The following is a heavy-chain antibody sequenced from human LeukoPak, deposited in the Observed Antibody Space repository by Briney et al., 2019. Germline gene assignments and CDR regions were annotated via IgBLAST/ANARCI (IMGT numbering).Heavy chain of an antibody. J-gene: IGHJ6*02. CDR2: INHSGST. D-gene: IGHD4-23*01. CDR3: ARSGLRWSYYYYGMDV. V-gene: IGHV4-34*01. CDR1: GGSFSGYY. Sequence: SETLSLTCAVYGGSFSGYYWSWIRQPPGKGLEWIGEINHSGSTNYNPSLKSRVAISADTSKNQFSLKLSSVTAADTAVYYCARSGLRWSYYYYGMDVWGQGTTVTVSS.